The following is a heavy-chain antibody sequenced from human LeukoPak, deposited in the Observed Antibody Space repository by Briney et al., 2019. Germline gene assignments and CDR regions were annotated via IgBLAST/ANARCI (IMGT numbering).Heavy chain of an antibody. CDR2: IKSKTDGGTT. D-gene: IGHD3-10*01. J-gene: IGHJ4*02. CDR3: TTDGDYGSGSPDY. Sequence: PGGSLRLSCAASGFTVSSNHMSWVRQAPGKGLEWVGRIKSKTDGGTTDYAAPVKGRFTISRDDSKNTLYLQMNSLKTEDTAVYYCTTDGDYGSGSPDYWGQGTLVTVSS. CDR1: GFTVSSNH. V-gene: IGHV3-15*01.